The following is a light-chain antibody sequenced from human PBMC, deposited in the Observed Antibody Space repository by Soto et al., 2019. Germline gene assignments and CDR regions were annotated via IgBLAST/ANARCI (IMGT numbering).Light chain of an antibody. J-gene: IGKJ5*01. CDR2: DVS. CDR1: QGVTTN. Sequence: EIVMTQSPDTLSVSPGERATLSCRAGQGVTTNFAWYQQKSGQSPRLLIYDVSIRATGVPARFSGTGSETDFTLTISGLQSEDSAVYCCQQYNNWPYSFGQGTRLDIK. V-gene: IGKV3-15*01. CDR3: QQYNNWPYS.